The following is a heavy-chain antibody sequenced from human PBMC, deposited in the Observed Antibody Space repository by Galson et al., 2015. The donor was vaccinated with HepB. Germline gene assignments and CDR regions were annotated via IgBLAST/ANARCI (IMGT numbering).Heavy chain of an antibody. CDR2: ITPIIGTA. V-gene: IGHV1-69*13. CDR3: ARRSGYSSGWYYFDY. J-gene: IGHJ4*02. CDR1: GCTSSSYG. D-gene: IGHD6-19*01. Sequence: SVKVSCKASGCTSSSYGISWVRQAPGQGLEWMGGITPIIGTANYAQKFQGRVTITADESTSTAYMELSSLRSEDTAVYYCARRSGYSSGWYYFDYWGQGTLVTVSS.